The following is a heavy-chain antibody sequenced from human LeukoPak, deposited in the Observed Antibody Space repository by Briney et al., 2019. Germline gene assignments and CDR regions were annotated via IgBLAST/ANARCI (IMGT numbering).Heavy chain of an antibody. J-gene: IGHJ4*02. D-gene: IGHD3-22*01. V-gene: IGHV3-23*01. CDR2: ISGSGGST. Sequence: GGSLRLSCVASGFTFSSYSMNWVRQAPGKGLEWVSAISGSGGSTYYADSVKGRFTISRDNSKNTLYLQMNSLRAEDTAVYYCAKDSPYYYDSSGLGWGQGTLVTVSS. CDR3: AKDSPYYYDSSGLG. CDR1: GFTFSSYS.